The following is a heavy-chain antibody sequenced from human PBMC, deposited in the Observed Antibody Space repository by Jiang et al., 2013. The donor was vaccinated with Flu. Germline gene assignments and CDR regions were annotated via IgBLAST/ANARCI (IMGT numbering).Heavy chain of an antibody. J-gene: IGHJ4*02. CDR2: IHFSGST. CDR3: ARQRTYQGYYYFDY. CDR1: GDSISSYY. D-gene: IGHD3-22*01. V-gene: IGHV4-59*08. Sequence: GSGLVKPSETLSLTCTVSGDSISSYYWGWIRQPPGKGLEWIGHIHFSGSTNYNPSLKSRVTISVDTSKNQFSLRLSSVTDADTAVYFCARQRTYQGYYYFDYWGQGTLVTVSS.